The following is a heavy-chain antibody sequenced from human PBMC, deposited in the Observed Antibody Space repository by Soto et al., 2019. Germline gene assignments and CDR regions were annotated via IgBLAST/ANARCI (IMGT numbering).Heavy chain of an antibody. CDR2: IIPTFGTP. V-gene: IGHV1-69*01. J-gene: IGHJ6*02. CDR1: GDTFSRYA. Sequence: QVQLVQSGAEVKKPGSSVKVSCKASGDTFSRYAISWVRQAPGQGLEWMGGIIPTFGTPNYAQKFQGSVTISADESTSTVYMEVSSLTSEDTAMYYCARVAYGDYGVDVWGQGTTVTVSS. D-gene: IGHD4-17*01. CDR3: ARVAYGDYGVDV.